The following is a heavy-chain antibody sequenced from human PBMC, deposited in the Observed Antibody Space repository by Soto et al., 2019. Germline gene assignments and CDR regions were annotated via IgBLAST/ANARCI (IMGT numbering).Heavy chain of an antibody. D-gene: IGHD3-10*01. CDR1: GYTFTSYY. CDR3: AIDSGYYYCPGSYCARRRNGHLKY. J-gene: IGHJ4*02. CDR2: INPSGGST. Sequence: GASVKVSCKASGYTFTSYYMHWARQAPGQGLEWMGIINPSGGSTSYAQKFQGRVTMTRDTSTSTVYMELSSLRSEDTAVYYCAIDSGYYYCPGSYCARRRNGHLKYCRQGTLVTVCS. V-gene: IGHV1-46*01.